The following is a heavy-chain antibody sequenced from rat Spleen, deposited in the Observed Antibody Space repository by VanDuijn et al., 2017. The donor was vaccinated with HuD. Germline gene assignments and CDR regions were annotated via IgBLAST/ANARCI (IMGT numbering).Heavy chain of an antibody. V-gene: IGHV5-25*01. D-gene: IGHD1-11*01. J-gene: IGHJ1*01. CDR3: AKAPTTEGSGAFYWYFDF. CDR1: GFTFSNYD. CDR2: ISTSGGST. Sequence: EVQLVESGGGLVQPGRSLKLSCAASGFTFSNYDMAWVRQAPTKGLEWVASISTSGGSTYYRDSVKGRFTISRDNAKSTLYLQMESLRSEDTATYYCAKAPTTEGSGAFYWYFDFWGPGTMVTVSS.